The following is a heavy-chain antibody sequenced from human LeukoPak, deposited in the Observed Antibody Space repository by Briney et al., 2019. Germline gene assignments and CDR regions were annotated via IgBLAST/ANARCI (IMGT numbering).Heavy chain of an antibody. Sequence: GGSLRLSCAASGFTFSRYSINWVRQAPGKGLEWVSSISSSSGYIYYADSVKGRFTISRDNAKNSLNLQMNSLRAEDTAVYYCARAAKFDYWGQGTLVTVSS. CDR2: ISSSSGYI. CDR1: GFTFSRYS. J-gene: IGHJ4*02. V-gene: IGHV3-21*01. CDR3: ARAAKFDY.